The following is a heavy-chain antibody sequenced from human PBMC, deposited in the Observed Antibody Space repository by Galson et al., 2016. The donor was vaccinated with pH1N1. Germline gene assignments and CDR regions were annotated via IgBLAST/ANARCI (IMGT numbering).Heavy chain of an antibody. J-gene: IGHJ4*02. V-gene: IGHV2-5*01. CDR2: IYWNYDE. D-gene: IGHD5-12*01. CDR1: GFSLTDLGVG. Sequence: PALVKPTQTLTLTCPFSGFSLTDLGVGVGWIRQPPGKAPEWLALIYWNYDERYRPSLKSRLTLTKETSKNQVALTLTNMDPVDTATYYCAHTPALFNSGLFREAYYFDYWGQGTLVTVSS. CDR3: AHTPALFNSGLFREAYYFDY.